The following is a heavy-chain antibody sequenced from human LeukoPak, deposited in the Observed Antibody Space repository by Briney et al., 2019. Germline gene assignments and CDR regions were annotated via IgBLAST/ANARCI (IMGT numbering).Heavy chain of an antibody. Sequence: GGSLRLSCAASGFLFSDCTMSWLRQAPGEGLQWVSAITPNGGFATYAESVKGRFIISRDNSRNTLYLQMNSLRAEDTGVYYCAKPHASGIYLPYDNWGQGTPVTVSS. D-gene: IGHD3-10*01. CDR2: ITPNGGFA. CDR1: GFLFSDCT. J-gene: IGHJ4*02. CDR3: AKPHASGIYLPYDN. V-gene: IGHV3-23*01.